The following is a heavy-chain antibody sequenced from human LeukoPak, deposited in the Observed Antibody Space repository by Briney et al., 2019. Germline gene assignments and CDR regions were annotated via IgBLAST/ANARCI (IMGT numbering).Heavy chain of an antibody. CDR1: VFTFSSYS. V-gene: IGHV3-7*01. D-gene: IGHD3/OR15-3a*01. CDR2: IKQDGTEK. J-gene: IGHJ4*02. CDR3: GRQTGSGLFILP. Sequence: GGSLRLSCAASVFTFSSYSMNWVRQAPGKGLEWVANIKQDGTEKYYVDSVKGRFTISRDNAKNSLYLQMNSLRVEDTAVYYCGRQTGSGLFILPGGQGTLVTVSS.